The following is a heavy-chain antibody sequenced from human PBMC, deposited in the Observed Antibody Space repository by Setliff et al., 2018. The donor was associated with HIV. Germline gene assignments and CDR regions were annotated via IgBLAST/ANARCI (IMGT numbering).Heavy chain of an antibody. CDR2: IGPLFHVA. V-gene: IGHV1-69*10. CDR3: ARGPYGPPDAFDI. Sequence: ASVKVSCKASGGTFSSHATSWVRQAPGQGREWLGGIGPLFHVADYAQKFQGRVTITADKSTTTAYMELSSLTSEDTAMYYCARGPYGPPDAFDIWGQGTMVTVSS. J-gene: IGHJ3*02. D-gene: IGHD3-10*01. CDR1: GGTFSSHA.